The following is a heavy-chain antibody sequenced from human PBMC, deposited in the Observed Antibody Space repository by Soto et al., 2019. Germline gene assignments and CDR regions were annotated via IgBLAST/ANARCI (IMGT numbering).Heavy chain of an antibody. CDR1: PGSSSRSGNYY. CDR2: IXYSGQT. Sequence: PSETLSPRSTVSPGSSSRSGNYYWGWIRQPPRQALAWVGSIXYSGQTYYIPSIKSRVRLYVDTANNHSTPNMSSVTAADMAVYYCVTTACYCNGISCHDFDNRAQGCLVTVSS. J-gene: IGHJ4*02. V-gene: IGHV4-39*01. CDR3: VTTACYCNGISCHDFDN. D-gene: IGHD2-2*01.